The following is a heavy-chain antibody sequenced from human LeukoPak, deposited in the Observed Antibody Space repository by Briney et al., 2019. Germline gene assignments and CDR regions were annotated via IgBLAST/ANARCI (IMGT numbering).Heavy chain of an antibody. CDR1: GGTFSSYA. CDR3: ARVGYYSYGPHLGYYFDY. CDR2: IIPIFGTA. D-gene: IGHD5-18*01. Sequence: ASVKVSCKASGGTFSSYAISWVRQAPGQGLEWMGGIIPIFGTANYAQKFQGRVTITADESTSTAYMELSSLRSEDTVVYYCARVGYYSYGPHLGYYFDYWGQGTLVTVSS. J-gene: IGHJ4*02. V-gene: IGHV1-69*13.